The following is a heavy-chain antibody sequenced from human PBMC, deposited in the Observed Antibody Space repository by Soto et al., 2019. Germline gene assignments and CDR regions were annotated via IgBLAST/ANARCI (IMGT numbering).Heavy chain of an antibody. CDR2: ISGSGGST. CDR1: GFTFSSYA. CDR3: AKDPAWGSSAEGFDY. J-gene: IGHJ4*02. D-gene: IGHD6-6*01. V-gene: IGHV3-23*01. Sequence: GGSLRLSCAASGFTFSSYAMSWVRQAPGKGLEWVSAISGSGGSTYYADSVKGRFTISRDNSKNTLYLQMNSLRAEDTAVYYCAKDPAWGSSAEGFDYWGQGTLVTVSS.